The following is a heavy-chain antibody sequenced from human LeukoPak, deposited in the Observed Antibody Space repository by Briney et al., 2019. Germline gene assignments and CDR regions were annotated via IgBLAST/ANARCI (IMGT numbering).Heavy chain of an antibody. CDR2: IYSGGST. CDR3: ASEDVRGIDY. J-gene: IGHJ4*02. CDR1: RFTFSSYS. V-gene: IGHV3-53*01. Sequence: GGSLRLACAASRFTFSSYSMSWVRQAPGKGLEWVSVIYSGGSTYYADSVKGRFTISRDNSKNTLYLQMNSLRAEDTAVYYCASEDVRGIDYWGQGTLVTVSS. D-gene: IGHD3-10*01.